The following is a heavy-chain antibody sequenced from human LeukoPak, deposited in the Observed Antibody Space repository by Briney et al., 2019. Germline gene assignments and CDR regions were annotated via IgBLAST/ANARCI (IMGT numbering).Heavy chain of an antibody. Sequence: GGSLRLSCAASGFTFSSYGMHWVRQAPGKGLEWVAVISYDGSNKYYADSVKGRFTISRDNSKNTLYLQMNSLRAEDTAVYYCAKDQHGGSGWTLDYWGQGTLVTVSS. J-gene: IGHJ4*02. CDR2: ISYDGSNK. CDR1: GFTFSSYG. D-gene: IGHD6-19*01. CDR3: AKDQHGGSGWTLDY. V-gene: IGHV3-30*18.